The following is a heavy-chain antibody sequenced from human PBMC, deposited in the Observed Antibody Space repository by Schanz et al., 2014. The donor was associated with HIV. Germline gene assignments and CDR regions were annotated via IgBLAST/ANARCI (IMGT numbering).Heavy chain of an antibody. Sequence: QVQLVESGGGVVQPGRSLRLSCTASGFTFSSSGMHWVRQAPGKGLEWVAAMWYDESHKGYADSVKGRFTISRDNSKNTLYLEMNRLRPEDTAVYYCARETSGFSTSWPPRYHYYGMDVWGQGTTVTVSS. CDR3: ARETSGFSTSWPPRYHYYGMDV. CDR1: GFTFSSSG. CDR2: MWYDESHK. V-gene: IGHV3-33*01. J-gene: IGHJ6*02. D-gene: IGHD6-13*01.